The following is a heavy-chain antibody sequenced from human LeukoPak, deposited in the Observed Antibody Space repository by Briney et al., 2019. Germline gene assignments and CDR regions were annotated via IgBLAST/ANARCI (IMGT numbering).Heavy chain of an antibody. CDR1: GGSISSYY. V-gene: IGHV4-59*01. J-gene: IGHJ3*02. CDR2: IYYSGST. CDR3: ASYHGRAFDI. Sequence: SETLSLTCTVPGGSISSYYWSWIRQPPGKGLEWIGYIYYSGSTNYNPSLKSRVTISVDTSKNQFSLKLSSVTAADTAVYYCASYHGRAFDIWGQGTMVTVSS.